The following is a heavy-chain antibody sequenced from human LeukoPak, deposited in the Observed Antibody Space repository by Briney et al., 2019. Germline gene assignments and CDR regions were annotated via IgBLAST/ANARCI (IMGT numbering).Heavy chain of an antibody. CDR3: ARRRAVAGTWYFDL. CDR1: GGSFSAYY. J-gene: IGHJ2*01. CDR2: INHSGST. Sequence: PSETLSLTCAVYGGSFSAYYWSWIRQPPGKGLEWIGEINHSGSTNYNPSLKSRVTISVDTSKNQFSLKLSSATAADTAVYYCARRRAVAGTWYFDLWGRGTLVTVSS. V-gene: IGHV4-34*01. D-gene: IGHD6-19*01.